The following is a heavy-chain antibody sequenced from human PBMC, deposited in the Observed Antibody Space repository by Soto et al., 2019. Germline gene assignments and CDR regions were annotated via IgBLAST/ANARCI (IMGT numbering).Heavy chain of an antibody. CDR1: GGSFSGYY. CDR2: INHSGST. J-gene: IGHJ4*01. V-gene: IGHV4-34*01. Sequence: TSETLSRTCAVYGGSFSGYYWSWIRQPPGKGLEWIGEINHSGSTNYNPSLKSRIIINPDTSKNQFSLQLSSVTPEDTAVYFCARGKYFSFDNWDQGTLVTVSS. CDR3: ARGKYFSFDN.